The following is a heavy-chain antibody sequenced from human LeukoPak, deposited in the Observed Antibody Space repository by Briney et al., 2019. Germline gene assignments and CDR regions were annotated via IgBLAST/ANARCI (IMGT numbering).Heavy chain of an antibody. D-gene: IGHD5-12*01. CDR2: IHSSGSTI. CDR1: GFTFSSYH. J-gene: IGHJ4*02. CDR3: ARDAREVTTIHHFDF. V-gene: IGHV3-48*03. Sequence: PGGSLRPSCASSGFTFSSYHMNSVRQAPGKGLAWVSYIHSSGSTIYYADSVKGRFTISRDNAKNSLYLQMNSLRAEDTAVYYCARDAREVTTIHHFDFWGQGTLVTVSS.